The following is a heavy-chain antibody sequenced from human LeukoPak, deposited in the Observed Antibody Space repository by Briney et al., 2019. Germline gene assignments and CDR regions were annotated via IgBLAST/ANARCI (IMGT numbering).Heavy chain of an antibody. Sequence: PSETLSLTCAVSGGSISSGGYSWSWIRQPPGKGLEWIGYIYHSGSTYYNPSLKSRVTISVDRSKNQFSLKLSSVTAADTAVYYCAREGIAAAGTHNWFDPWGQGTLVTVSS. D-gene: IGHD6-13*01. CDR2: IYHSGST. CDR1: GGSISSGGYS. CDR3: AREGIAAAGTHNWFDP. V-gene: IGHV4-30-2*01. J-gene: IGHJ5*02.